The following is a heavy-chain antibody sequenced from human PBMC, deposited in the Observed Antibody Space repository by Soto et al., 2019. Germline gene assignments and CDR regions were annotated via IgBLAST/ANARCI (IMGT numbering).Heavy chain of an antibody. D-gene: IGHD1-26*01. CDR2: ISRSGGST. CDR3: AKGTLRASYYYYYYYGMDV. V-gene: IGHV3-23*01. Sequence: GGSLRLSCAASGFSFSTYAMGWVRQAPGKGLEWVSAISRSGGSTYYADSVKGRFTISRDNSKNTLYLQMNSLRAEDTAVYYCAKGTLRASYYYYYYYGMDVWGQGTTVTVSS. J-gene: IGHJ6*02. CDR1: GFSFSTYA.